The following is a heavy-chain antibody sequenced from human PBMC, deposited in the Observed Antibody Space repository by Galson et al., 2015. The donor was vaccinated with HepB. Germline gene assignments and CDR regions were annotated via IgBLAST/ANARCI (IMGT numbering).Heavy chain of an antibody. D-gene: IGHD3-3*01. V-gene: IGHV3-15*01. CDR1: GFTFSNAW. Sequence: SLRLSCAASGFTFSNAWMSWVRQAPGKGLEWVGRIKSKTDGGTTDYAAPVKGRFTISRDDSKNTLYLQMNSLKTEDTAVYYCTPPPPLITIFGVVMDHYYYGMDVWGQGTTVTVSS. CDR3: TPPPPLITIFGVVMDHYYYGMDV. J-gene: IGHJ6*02. CDR2: IKSKTDGGTT.